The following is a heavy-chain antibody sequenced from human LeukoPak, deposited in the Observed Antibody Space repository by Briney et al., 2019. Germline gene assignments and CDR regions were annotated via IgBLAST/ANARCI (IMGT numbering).Heavy chain of an antibody. CDR1: GFTFSSYA. CDR3: ARVADYVWGSYDY. Sequence: GGSLRLSCAASGFTFSSYAMHWVRQAPGKGLEYVSAISSNGGSTYYANSVKGRFTISRDNSKNTLYLQMGSLRAEDMAVYYCARVADYVWGSYDYWGRGTLVTVSS. CDR2: ISSNGGST. V-gene: IGHV3-64*01. J-gene: IGHJ4*02. D-gene: IGHD3-16*01.